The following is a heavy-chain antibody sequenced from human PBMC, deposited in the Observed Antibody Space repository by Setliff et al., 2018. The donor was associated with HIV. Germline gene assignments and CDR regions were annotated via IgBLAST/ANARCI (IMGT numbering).Heavy chain of an antibody. J-gene: IGHJ6*02. D-gene: IGHD3-10*01. CDR2: IDYTGNT. CDR1: GGAFTGCY. Sequence: ETLSLTCADYGGAFTGCYWGWVRQPPGKGLEWIGEIDYTGNTNHNPSLKRRVSTSVDMTTEQFSLKMKSVTAADTAVYYCVRVSAFIMSPSFYYYGMDVWGQGTTVTVSS. CDR3: VRVSAFIMSPSFYYYGMDV. V-gene: IGHV4-34*01.